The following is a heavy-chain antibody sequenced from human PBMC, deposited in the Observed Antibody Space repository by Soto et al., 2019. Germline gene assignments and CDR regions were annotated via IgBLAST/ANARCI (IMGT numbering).Heavy chain of an antibody. CDR2: IIPIFGTA. V-gene: IGHV1-69*06. CDR1: GGTFSSYA. D-gene: IGHD1-26*01. Sequence: GASVKVSCKASGGTFSSYAISWVRQAPGQGLEWMGGIIPIFGTANYAQKFQGRVTITADKSTSTAYMELSSLRSEDTAVYYCASGNKLEYYYYYGMDVWGQGTTVTVSS. J-gene: IGHJ6*02. CDR3: ASGNKLEYYYYYGMDV.